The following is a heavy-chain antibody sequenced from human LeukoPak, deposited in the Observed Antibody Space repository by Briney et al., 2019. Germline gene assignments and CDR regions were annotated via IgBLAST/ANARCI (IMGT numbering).Heavy chain of an antibody. CDR3: ARQGYGDYYFQH. J-gene: IGHJ1*01. Sequence: PGGSLRLSCAASGFTFSNYWMSWVRQGPGKGLEWVANIKQDGSEKYYVDSVKGRFTISRDKAKNSLYLQMNSLRAVDTAVYYCARQGYGDYYFQHWGQGTLVTVSS. CDR2: IKQDGSEK. D-gene: IGHD4-17*01. V-gene: IGHV3-7*01. CDR1: GFTFSNYW.